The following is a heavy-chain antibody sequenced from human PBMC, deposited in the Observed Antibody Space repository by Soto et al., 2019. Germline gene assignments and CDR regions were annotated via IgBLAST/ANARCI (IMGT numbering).Heavy chain of an antibody. Sequence: QVQLQQWGAGLLKPSATLSLTCGVYGGPFNGFYWSWVRQPPGKGLEWFGEINDRESNYSPSLKSRLSISTDASKKQFSLKLTSVTAADTAVYYCARLRWLNPPTRPEHYFYGMDVWGQGTSVIVSS. CDR3: ARLRWLNPPTRPEHYFYGMDV. CDR2: INDRES. J-gene: IGHJ6*02. D-gene: IGHD5-12*01. CDR1: GGPFNGFY. V-gene: IGHV4-34*01.